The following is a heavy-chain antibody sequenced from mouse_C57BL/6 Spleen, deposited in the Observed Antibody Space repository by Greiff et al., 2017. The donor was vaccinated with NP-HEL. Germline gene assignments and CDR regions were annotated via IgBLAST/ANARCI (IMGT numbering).Heavy chain of an antibody. Sequence: EVHLVESEGGLVQPGSSMKLSCTASGFTFSDYYMAWVRQVPEKGLEWVANINYDGSSTYYLASLKSRFIISRDNAKNILYLQMSSLKSEDTATYYCARDNWEGWYFDVWGTGTTVTVSS. CDR2: INYDGSST. J-gene: IGHJ1*03. D-gene: IGHD4-1*01. CDR3: ARDNWEGWYFDV. CDR1: GFTFSDYY. V-gene: IGHV5-16*01.